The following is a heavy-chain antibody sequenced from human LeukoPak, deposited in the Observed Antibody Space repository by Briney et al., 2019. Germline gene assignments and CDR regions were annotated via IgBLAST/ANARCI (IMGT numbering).Heavy chain of an antibody. J-gene: IGHJ4*02. D-gene: IGHD5-18*01. CDR3: ATRYNYNWGSDY. CDR2: INAGNGNT. Sequence: GASVKVSCKASGYTFSTYAMHWVRQAPGQRLEWMGWINAGNGNTKYSQKFQGRVILTSDTSASTAYMELSSLRSEDTAVYYCATRYNYNWGSDYWGQGTLVTVSS. CDR1: GYTFSTYA. V-gene: IGHV1-3*01.